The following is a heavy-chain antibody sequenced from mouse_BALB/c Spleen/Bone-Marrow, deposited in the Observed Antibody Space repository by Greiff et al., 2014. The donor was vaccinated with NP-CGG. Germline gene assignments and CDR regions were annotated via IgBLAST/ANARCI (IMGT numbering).Heavy chain of an antibody. Sequence: EVQRVESGGGLVKPGGSLKLSCAASGFTFSSYAMSWVRQTPEKRPEWVASISSGGSTYYPDSVKGRFTISRDNARNILYLQMSSLRSEDTAMYYCARDDYDDQYYFDYWGQGTTLTVSS. J-gene: IGHJ2*01. V-gene: IGHV5-6-5*01. D-gene: IGHD2-4*01. CDR2: ISSGGST. CDR1: GFTFSSYA. CDR3: ARDDYDDQYYFDY.